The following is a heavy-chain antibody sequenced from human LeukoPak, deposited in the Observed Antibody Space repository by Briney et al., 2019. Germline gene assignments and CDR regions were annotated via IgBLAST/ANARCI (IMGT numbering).Heavy chain of an antibody. V-gene: IGHV5-51*01. CDR1: GYSFTSYW. CDR2: IYPGDSDT. CDR3: ARHVPGYSYGYGSIDY. J-gene: IGHJ4*02. Sequence: GESLKISCKGSGYSFTSYWIGWVRQMPGKGLEWMGIIYPGDSDTRYSPSFQGHVTISADKSISTAYLQWSSLKASDTAMYYCARHVPGYSYGYGSIDYWGQGTLVTVSS. D-gene: IGHD5-18*01.